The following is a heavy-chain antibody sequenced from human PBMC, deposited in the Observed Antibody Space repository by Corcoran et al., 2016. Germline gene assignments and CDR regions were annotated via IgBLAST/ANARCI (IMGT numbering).Heavy chain of an antibody. Sequence: EVQLVESGGGLVQPGGSLKLSCAASGFTFSGSAMHWVRQASGKGLEWVGRIRSKANSYATAYAASVKGRFTISRDDSKNTAYLQMNSLKTEDTAVYYCTAPMVRRVIPPPGYYYGMDVWGQGTTVTVSS. CDR1: GFTFSGSA. J-gene: IGHJ6*02. D-gene: IGHD3-10*01. CDR3: TAPMVRRVIPPPGYYYGMDV. V-gene: IGHV3-73*02. CDR2: IRSKANSYAT.